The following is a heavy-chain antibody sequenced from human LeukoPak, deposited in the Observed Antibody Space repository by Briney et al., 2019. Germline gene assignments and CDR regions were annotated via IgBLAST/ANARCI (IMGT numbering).Heavy chain of an antibody. CDR1: GITLRNYG. D-gene: IGHD3-22*01. V-gene: IGHV3-23*01. Sequence: PGGSLTLSCAVSGITLRNYGMSWVRQAPGKGLEWVAGISGSGGSTNYGDSVKGRFTISRDNPKNTLFLQMNSLRAEDTAVYFCAKRGVVIRVILVGFHKEAYYFDSWGQGALVTVSS. CDR3: AKRGVVIRVILVGFHKEAYYFDS. CDR2: ISGSGGST. J-gene: IGHJ4*02.